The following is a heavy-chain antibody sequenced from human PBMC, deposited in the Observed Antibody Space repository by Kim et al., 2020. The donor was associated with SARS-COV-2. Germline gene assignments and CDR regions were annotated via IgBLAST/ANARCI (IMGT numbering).Heavy chain of an antibody. D-gene: IGHD5-12*01. CDR1: GYTFTSYG. CDR2: ISAYNGNT. CDR3: VIFGGVATIDYYYYGMDV. Sequence: ASVKVSCKASGYTFTSYGISWVRQAPGQGLEWMGWISAYNGNTNYAQKLQGRVTMTTDTSTSTAYMELRSLRSDDTAVYYCVIFGGVATIDYYYYGMDVWGQGTTVTVSS. J-gene: IGHJ6*02. V-gene: IGHV1-18*01.